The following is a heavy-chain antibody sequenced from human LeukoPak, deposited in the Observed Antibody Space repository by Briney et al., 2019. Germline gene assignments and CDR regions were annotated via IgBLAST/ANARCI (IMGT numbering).Heavy chain of an antibody. V-gene: IGHV4-34*01. J-gene: IGHJ6*03. CDR3: ARARQDVTMIVVVMTAVSYYLDV. Sequence: SETLSLTCAVYGGSFSGYYWTWIRQTPEKGLEWIGEMNPSGSTSHNPSLKSRVTISVDTSKNQFSLKLSSVTAADMAVYYCARARQDVTMIVVVMTAVSYYLDVWGKGTTVTVS. CDR2: MNPSGST. CDR1: GGSFSGYY. D-gene: IGHD3-22*01.